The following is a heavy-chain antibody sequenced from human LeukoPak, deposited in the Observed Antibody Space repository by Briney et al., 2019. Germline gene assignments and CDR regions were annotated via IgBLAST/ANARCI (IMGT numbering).Heavy chain of an antibody. CDR3: TTLGYSGYAFNC. V-gene: IGHV3-15*01. Sequence: GGSLRLSCAASGFIFSNVWMTWVRQAPGKGLQWVARIKSKTHGGTMDYAAPVKGRFTISRDDSKSTLFLQVNDLKTEDTAMYYCTTLGYSGYAFNCWGQGTLVTVSS. J-gene: IGHJ4*02. CDR2: IKSKTHGGTM. D-gene: IGHD3-22*01. CDR1: GFIFSNVW.